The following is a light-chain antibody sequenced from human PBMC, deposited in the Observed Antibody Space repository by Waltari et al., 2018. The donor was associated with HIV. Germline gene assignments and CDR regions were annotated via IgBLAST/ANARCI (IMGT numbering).Light chain of an antibody. CDR1: SSDLRIYNS. Sequence: QSALTQPASVSGSPGQSITISCTGTSSDLRIYNSVSWYQHHPGKAPKVIIYEVSTRPSGVSSRFSGSISANTASLTISGLQAEDEAVYFCASYISSSSPEFGGGTKVTVL. CDR2: EVS. CDR3: ASYISSSSPE. V-gene: IGLV2-14*01. J-gene: IGLJ3*02.